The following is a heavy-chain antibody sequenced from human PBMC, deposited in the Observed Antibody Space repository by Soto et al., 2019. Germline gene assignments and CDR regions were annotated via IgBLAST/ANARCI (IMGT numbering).Heavy chain of an antibody. CDR3: VPDYGDYKYNWFDP. J-gene: IGHJ5*02. CDR1: GGTFSSYT. D-gene: IGHD4-17*01. V-gene: IGHV1-69*02. CDR2: IIPILGIA. Sequence: GASVKVSCKASGGTFSSYTISWVRQAPGQGLEWMGRIIPILGIANYAQKFQGRVTITADKSTSTAYMELSSLRSEDTAVYYCVPDYGDYKYNWFDPWGQGTLVTVSS.